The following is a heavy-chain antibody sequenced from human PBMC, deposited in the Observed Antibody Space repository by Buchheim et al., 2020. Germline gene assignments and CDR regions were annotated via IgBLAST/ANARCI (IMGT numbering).Heavy chain of an antibody. CDR1: GFTVSSNY. D-gene: IGHD3-22*01. Sequence: EVQLVESGGDLVQPGGSLRLSCAASGFTVSSNYMSWVRQAPGKGLEWVSVIYSGGTIYYADSVKGRFTISRDSSKNTLDPQMSSLRPEDTAVYYCASSSGLYFAYWGQGTL. J-gene: IGHJ4*02. V-gene: IGHV3-66*02. CDR2: IYSGGTI. CDR3: ASSSGLYFAY.